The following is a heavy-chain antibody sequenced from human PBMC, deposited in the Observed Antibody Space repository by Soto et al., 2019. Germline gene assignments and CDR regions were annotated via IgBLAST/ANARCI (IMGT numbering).Heavy chain of an antibody. J-gene: IGHJ4*02. CDR3: ARGTAPAANDY. Sequence: STNYNPSLKSRVTISVDTSKNQFSLKLSAVTAADTAVYYCARGTAPAANDYWGQGTLVTVSS. D-gene: IGHD2-2*01. V-gene: IGHV4-59*09. CDR2: ST.